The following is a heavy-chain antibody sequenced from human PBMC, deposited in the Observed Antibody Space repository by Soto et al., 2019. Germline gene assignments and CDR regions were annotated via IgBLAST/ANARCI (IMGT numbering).Heavy chain of an antibody. CDR1: GGSIRSGGYF. Sequence: QVQLEASGPGLVKPSQTVSLTCSVSGGSIRSGGYFWTWIRQHPGKGLEYIGHIYSTGSTYYIPSLRRRLTMSLDTSKNQFSLNLTSVTAADTALYFCARLNSGLYQSLDSWGQGALVTVSS. CDR2: IYSTGST. J-gene: IGHJ4*02. CDR3: ARLNSGLYQSLDS. V-gene: IGHV4-31*03. D-gene: IGHD2-8*01.